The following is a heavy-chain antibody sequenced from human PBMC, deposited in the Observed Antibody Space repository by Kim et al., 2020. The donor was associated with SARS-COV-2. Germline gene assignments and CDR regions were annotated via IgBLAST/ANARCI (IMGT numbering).Heavy chain of an antibody. CDR3: ARGDWNYVGAFDI. V-gene: IGHV3-48*03. D-gene: IGHD1-7*01. Sequence: YADTVKGRFTISRDNAKNSLYLQMNSLRAEDTAVYYCARGDWNYVGAFDIWGQGTMVTVSS. J-gene: IGHJ3*02.